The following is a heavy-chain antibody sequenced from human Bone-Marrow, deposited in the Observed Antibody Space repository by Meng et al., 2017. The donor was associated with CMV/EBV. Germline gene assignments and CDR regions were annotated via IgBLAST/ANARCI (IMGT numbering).Heavy chain of an antibody. D-gene: IGHD6-25*01. CDR2: IKCDGSEK. V-gene: IGHV3-52*01. CDR3: ARDGAYSSAPFGYYGMDG. J-gene: IGHJ6*02. CDR1: GFTFSSSW. Sequence: GESLKISCAASGFTFSSSWMHWVCQAPEKGLEWVADIKCDGSEKYYVDSVKGRLTISRDNAKNSLYLQMNSLRAEDTAVYYCARDGAYSSAPFGYYGMDGWGQGATVTVSS.